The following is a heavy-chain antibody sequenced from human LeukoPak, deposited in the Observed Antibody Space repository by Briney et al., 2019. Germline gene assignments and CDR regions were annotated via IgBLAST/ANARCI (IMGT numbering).Heavy chain of an antibody. CDR2: IYWDDDK. CDR3: AHTGGVLRFLEWLLYRSAHFDY. V-gene: IGHV2-5*02. Sequence: SGPTLVKPTQTLTLTCTFSGFSLSTSGVGVGWIRQPPGKALEWLALIYWDDDKRYSPSLKSRLTITKDTSKNQVVLTMTNMDPVDTATYYCAHTGGVLRFLEWLLYRSAHFDYWGQGTLVTVSS. CDR1: GFSLSTSGVG. J-gene: IGHJ4*02. D-gene: IGHD3-3*01.